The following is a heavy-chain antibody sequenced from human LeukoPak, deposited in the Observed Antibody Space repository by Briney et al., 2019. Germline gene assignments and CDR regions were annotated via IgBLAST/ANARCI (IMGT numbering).Heavy chain of an antibody. CDR3: ARDPEVDTGTGPRFDY. Sequence: SETLSLTCTVSGGSISSISYYWGWIRQPPGKGLEWIGSMYHNGSTYYNPSLKSRVTISVDTSKNQFSLKLSSVTAADTAVYYCARDPEVDTGTGPRFDYWGQGTLVTVSS. CDR1: GGSISSISYY. CDR2: MYHNGST. D-gene: IGHD5-18*01. J-gene: IGHJ4*02. V-gene: IGHV4-39*07.